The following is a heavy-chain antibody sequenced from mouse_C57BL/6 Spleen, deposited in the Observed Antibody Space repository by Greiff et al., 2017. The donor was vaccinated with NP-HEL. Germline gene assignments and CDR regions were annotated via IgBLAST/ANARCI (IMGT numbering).Heavy chain of an antibody. CDR1: GYAFTNYL. D-gene: IGHD3-3*01. V-gene: IGHV1-54*01. CDR2: INPGSGGT. J-gene: IGHJ4*01. CDR3: ARSALGVDY. Sequence: VQLQQSGAELVRPGTSVKVSCKASGYAFTNYLIEWVKQRPGQGLEWIGVINPGSGGTNYNEKFKGKATLTADKSSSTAYMQLSSLTSEDSAVYFCARSALGVDYWGQGTSVTVSS.